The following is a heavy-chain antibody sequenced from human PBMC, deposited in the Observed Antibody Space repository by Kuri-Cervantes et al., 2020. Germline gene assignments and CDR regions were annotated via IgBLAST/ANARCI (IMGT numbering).Heavy chain of an antibody. V-gene: IGHV5-51*01. J-gene: IGHJ4*02. CDR2: LYPGDSDI. Sequence: GESLKISCKGSGYTFTDYWIAWVRQMPGKGLEWMGILYPGDSDIRYSPSFQGQVTISADKSISTAYLQWSSLKASDTAMYYCARLVLGYSSGSDYWGQGTLVTVSS. CDR3: ARLVLGYSSGSDY. CDR1: GYTFTDYW. D-gene: IGHD6-19*01.